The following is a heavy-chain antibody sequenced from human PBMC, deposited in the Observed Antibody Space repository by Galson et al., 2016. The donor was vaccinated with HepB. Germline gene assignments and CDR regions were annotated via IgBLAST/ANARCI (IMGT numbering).Heavy chain of an antibody. CDR1: GFTFSSYG. Sequence: SLRLSCAASGFTFSSYGMHWVRQAPGKGLEWVAVISYDGSNKYYVDSVKGRFTISRDNSKNTLYLQMDSLRPDDTAIYYCAEIDCGKNCPPDYWGQGTLVTASS. V-gene: IGHV3-30*18. CDR2: ISYDGSNK. CDR3: AEIDCGKNCPPDY. D-gene: IGHD2-21*02. J-gene: IGHJ4*02.